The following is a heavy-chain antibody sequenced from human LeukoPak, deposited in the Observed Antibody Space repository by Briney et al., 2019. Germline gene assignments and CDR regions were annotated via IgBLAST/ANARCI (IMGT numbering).Heavy chain of an antibody. V-gene: IGHV3-30*02. CDR1: GFTFSSYG. CDR2: IRYDGSNK. CDR3: ARGYYYYDSSGSAYY. Sequence: GGSLRLSCAASGFTFSSYGMHWVRQAPGKGLEWVTFIRYDGSNKYYADSVKGRFIISRDNSKNTLYLQMNSLRAEDTAVYYCARGYYYYDSSGSAYYWGQGTLVTVSS. J-gene: IGHJ4*02. D-gene: IGHD3-22*01.